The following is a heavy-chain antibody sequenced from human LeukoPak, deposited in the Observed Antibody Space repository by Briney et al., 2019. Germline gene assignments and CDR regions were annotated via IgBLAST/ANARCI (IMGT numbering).Heavy chain of an antibody. Sequence: GGSPRLSCAASGFTFSSYAMSWVRQAPGKGLEWVSAISGSGGSTYYADSVKGRFTISRDNSKNTLYLQMNSLRAEDTAVYYCAKAHAFTMIVVVIRYYFDYWGQGTLVTVSS. CDR3: AKAHAFTMIVVVIRYYFDY. J-gene: IGHJ4*02. V-gene: IGHV3-23*01. CDR1: GFTFSSYA. CDR2: ISGSGGST. D-gene: IGHD3-22*01.